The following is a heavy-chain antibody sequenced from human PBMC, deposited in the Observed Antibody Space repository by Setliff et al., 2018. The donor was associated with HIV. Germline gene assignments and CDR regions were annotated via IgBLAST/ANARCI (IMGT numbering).Heavy chain of an antibody. J-gene: IGHJ6*03. CDR3: ARGGPTAMASYYYYYMDV. CDR2: TYTSGST. D-gene: IGHD5-18*01. CDR1: GGSISSYY. V-gene: IGHV4-4*08. Sequence: PSETLSLTCTVSGGSISSYYWSWIRQPPGKGLEWIGYTYTSGSTNYNPSLKSRVTISVDTSKNQFSLKLSSVTAADTAVYYCARGGPTAMASYYYYYMDVWGKGTTVTVSS.